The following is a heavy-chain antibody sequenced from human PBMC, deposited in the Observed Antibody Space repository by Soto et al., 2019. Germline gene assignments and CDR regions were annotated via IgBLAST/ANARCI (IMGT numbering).Heavy chain of an antibody. CDR2: IYPGDSDT. Sequence: GESLKISCKGSGYSFPKYYIGWVRQMPGKGLEWMGIIYPGDSDTRYSPSFQGQVAISADKSISTAYLQWSSLKASDTAMYYCARRIGGATKGEDYFDYWGQGTLVTVSS. D-gene: IGHD1-26*01. CDR3: ARRIGGATKGEDYFDY. V-gene: IGHV5-51*01. J-gene: IGHJ4*02. CDR1: GYSFPKYY.